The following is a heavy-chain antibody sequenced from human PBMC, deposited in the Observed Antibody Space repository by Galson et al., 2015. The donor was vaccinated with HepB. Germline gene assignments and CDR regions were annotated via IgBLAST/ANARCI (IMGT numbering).Heavy chain of an antibody. D-gene: IGHD5-24*01. Sequence: SVKVSCKASGYTFISYAISWVRQAPGQGLEWMGWIRTYNGYTNYAQRFQGRVTMTTDTSTNTAYMELKSLRSDDTAVYYCAREMATIREAYFDLWGRGTLVTVSS. CDR1: GYTFISYA. CDR2: IRTYNGYT. J-gene: IGHJ2*01. V-gene: IGHV1-18*01. CDR3: AREMATIREAYFDL.